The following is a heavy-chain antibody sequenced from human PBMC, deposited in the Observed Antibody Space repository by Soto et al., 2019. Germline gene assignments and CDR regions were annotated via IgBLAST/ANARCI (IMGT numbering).Heavy chain of an antibody. CDR1: GGTFSSYA. CDR2: IIPIFGTA. CDR3: ARAPVVVVVAAKAYYYYGMDV. J-gene: IGHJ6*02. D-gene: IGHD2-15*01. Sequence: ASVKVSCKASGGTFSSYAISWVRQAPGQGLEWMGGIIPIFGTATYAQKFQGRVTITADESTSTAYMELSSLRSEDTAVYYCARAPVVVVVAAKAYYYYGMDVWGQGTTVTVSS. V-gene: IGHV1-69*13.